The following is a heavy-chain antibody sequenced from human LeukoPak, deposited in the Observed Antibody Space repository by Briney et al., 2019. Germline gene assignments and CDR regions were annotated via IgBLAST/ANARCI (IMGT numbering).Heavy chain of an antibody. CDR3: ARQKGSGSYLDAFDI. CDR2: IYPGDSDT. Sequence: GESLKISFKGSGYSFTSYWIGWVRQMPGKGLEWMGIIYPGDSDTRYSPSFQGQVTISADKSISTAYLQWSSLKASDTAMYYCARQKGSGSYLDAFDIWGQGTMVTVSS. V-gene: IGHV5-51*01. D-gene: IGHD3-10*01. CDR1: GYSFTSYW. J-gene: IGHJ3*02.